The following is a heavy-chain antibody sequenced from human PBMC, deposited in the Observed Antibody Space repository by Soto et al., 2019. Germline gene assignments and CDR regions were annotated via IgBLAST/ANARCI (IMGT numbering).Heavy chain of an antibody. V-gene: IGHV1-18*01. CDR3: ARDPRYYGMDV. CDR2: ISTYTGNT. CDR1: GDTFTNYG. J-gene: IGHJ6*02. Sequence: ASVKVCCKASGDTFTNYGISWVRQAPGQGLEWMGWISTYTGNTNYAQKLQGRVTMTTDTSTSTAYMELSSLRSEDTAVYYCARDPRYYGMDVWGQGTTVTVSS.